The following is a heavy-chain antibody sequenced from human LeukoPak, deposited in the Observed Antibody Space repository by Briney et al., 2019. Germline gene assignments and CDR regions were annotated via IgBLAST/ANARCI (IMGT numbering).Heavy chain of an antibody. D-gene: IGHD5-12*01. CDR2: MNPNSGNT. CDR1: GYTFTSYD. Sequence: ASVKVSCKASGYTFTSYDINWVRQAPGQGLEWMGWMNPNSGNTGYAQKYQGRVTMTRNTSISTAYMELSSLRSEDTAVYYCARVGYSGYDPFDYWGQGTLVTVSS. J-gene: IGHJ4*02. CDR3: ARVGYSGYDPFDY. V-gene: IGHV1-8*01.